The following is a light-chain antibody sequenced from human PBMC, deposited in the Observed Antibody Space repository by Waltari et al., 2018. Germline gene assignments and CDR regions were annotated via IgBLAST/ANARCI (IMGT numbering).Light chain of an antibody. CDR3: SSDSSSSAVV. J-gene: IGLJ2*01. V-gene: IGLV2-14*01. Sequence: QSALTQPASVSGSPGQSITISCTGTSSDVGGYNYVSWYQQHPGQAPKLMIYDVSNRPSGVAQRFSGSKSGNTACLTISGLQAEDEAAYYCSSDSSSSAVVFGGGTKLTVL. CDR1: SSDVGGYNY. CDR2: DVS.